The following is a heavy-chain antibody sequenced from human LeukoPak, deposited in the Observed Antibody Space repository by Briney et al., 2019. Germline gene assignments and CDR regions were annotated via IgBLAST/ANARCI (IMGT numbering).Heavy chain of an antibody. Sequence: GGSLRLSCAVSGFTFSSYKMNWVRRAPGKGLEWVSAISGDSSTIYYADSVKGRFIISRDNAKNSLFLQMNSLRAEDTAVYYCAREKADNDLDYWGQGTLVTVSS. V-gene: IGHV3-48*01. D-gene: IGHD3-3*01. CDR3: AREKADNDLDY. CDR2: ISGDSSTI. J-gene: IGHJ4*02. CDR1: GFTFSSYK.